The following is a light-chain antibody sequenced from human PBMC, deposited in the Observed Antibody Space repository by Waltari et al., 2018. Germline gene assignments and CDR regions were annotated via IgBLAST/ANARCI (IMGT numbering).Light chain of an antibody. V-gene: IGLV2-23*01. CDR3: CSYAGSSSWV. CDR2: EAR. CDR1: SIDLGRFDL. J-gene: IGLJ3*02. Sequence: QSALTQPASVSASPGQSITISCTGTSIDLGRFDLVSCFHQHPGEAPRLIIYEARTRASGVSNRFSGSKSGTTASLTISGLQAEDEADYYCCSYAGSSSWVFGGGTKLTVL.